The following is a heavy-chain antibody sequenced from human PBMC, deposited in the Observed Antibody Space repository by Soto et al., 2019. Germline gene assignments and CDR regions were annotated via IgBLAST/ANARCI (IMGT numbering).Heavy chain of an antibody. Sequence: SVKVSCKASGGTFSSYTISWVRQAPGQGLEWMGRIIPILGIANYAQKFQGRVTITADKSTSTAYMELSSLRSEDTAVYYCARVLRYFGSWFDSWGQGTLVTVSS. CDR2: IIPILGIA. D-gene: IGHD3-9*01. CDR3: ARVLRYFGSWFDS. V-gene: IGHV1-69*02. CDR1: GGTFSSYT. J-gene: IGHJ5*01.